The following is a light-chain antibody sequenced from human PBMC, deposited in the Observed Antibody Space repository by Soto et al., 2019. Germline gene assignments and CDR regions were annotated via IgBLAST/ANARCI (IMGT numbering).Light chain of an antibody. CDR3: SSFTSSTTYV. J-gene: IGLJ1*01. Sequence: QSVLTQPASVSGSPGQSITISCTGTSSDVGGYSYVCWYQHHPGKAPKLIISDVSNRPSGVSNRSSGSKSGNTASLTISGLQAEDEADYYCSSFTSSTTYVFGTGTKVTVL. CDR1: SSDVGGYSY. V-gene: IGLV2-14*03. CDR2: DVS.